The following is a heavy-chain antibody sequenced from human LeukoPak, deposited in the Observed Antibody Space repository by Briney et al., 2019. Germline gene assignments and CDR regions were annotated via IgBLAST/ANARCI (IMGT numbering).Heavy chain of an antibody. V-gene: IGHV4-59*01. CDR2: IFYTGTT. CDR3: ARSYKPLSTFDY. D-gene: IGHD3-10*01. Sequence: SETLSLTCTVSGGSISSYYWSWIRQPPGKGLEWIGYIFYTGTTNYNPSLKSRVTISVDTSKNQFSLKLSSVTAADTAVYYCARSYKPLSTFDYWGQGTLVTVSS. J-gene: IGHJ4*02. CDR1: GGSISSYY.